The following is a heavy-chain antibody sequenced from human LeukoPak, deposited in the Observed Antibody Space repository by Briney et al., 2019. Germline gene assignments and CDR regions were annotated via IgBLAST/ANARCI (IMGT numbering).Heavy chain of an antibody. Sequence: GGSLRLSCAASGVTFSSYAMSWVRQAPGKGLEWVSAISGSGGSTYYADSVKGRFTISRDNSKNTLYLQMNSLRAEDTAVYYCAKDVVGYINAFDIWGQGTMVTVSS. D-gene: IGHD1-26*01. CDR2: ISGSGGST. J-gene: IGHJ3*02. V-gene: IGHV3-23*01. CDR3: AKDVVGYINAFDI. CDR1: GVTFSSYA.